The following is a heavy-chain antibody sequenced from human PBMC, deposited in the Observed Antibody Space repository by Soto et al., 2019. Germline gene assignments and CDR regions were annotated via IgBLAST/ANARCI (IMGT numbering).Heavy chain of an antibody. J-gene: IGHJ3*02. CDR1: GFTFSSYA. V-gene: IGHV3-23*01. CDR2: ISGSGGST. Sequence: EVQLLESGGGLVQPGGSLRLSCAASGFTFSSYAMSWVRQAPGKGLEWVSAISGSGGSTYYADSVKGRFTISRDNSKNTLYLQMNSLRAEDTAVYYCAKMTGGRLGPQWLADAFDIWGQGTMVTVSS. CDR3: AKMTGGRLGPQWLADAFDI. D-gene: IGHD5-12*01.